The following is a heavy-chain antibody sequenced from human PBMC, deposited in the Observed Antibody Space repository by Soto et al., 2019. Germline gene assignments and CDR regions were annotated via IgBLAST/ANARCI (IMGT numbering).Heavy chain of an antibody. CDR2: FRTSGDGGTT. J-gene: IGHJ4*02. CDR3: AMPQQLVRRFDF. CDR1: GFTFSSYS. D-gene: IGHD6-6*01. Sequence: PGGSLRLSCAASGFTFSSYSMSWVRQAPGQRLEWVSGFRTSGDGGTTYYADSVNGRFTISRDNSRNTLFLQMNSLRVDDTAIYPCAMPQQLVRRFDFWGLGXLVTV. V-gene: IGHV3-23*01.